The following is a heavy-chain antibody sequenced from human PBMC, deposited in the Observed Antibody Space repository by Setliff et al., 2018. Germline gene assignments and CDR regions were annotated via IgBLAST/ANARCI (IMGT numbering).Heavy chain of an antibody. CDR1: GASISSGTYY. V-gene: IGHV4-39*01. Sequence: SETLSLTCTVSGASISSGTYYWAWIRQPPGKGLEWIGRIHYRGTTYSNASLASRLTISVDTAKNQFSLKLTSVTAADTAVYYCARGRLLYVGDSHYFDNWGQGTLVTVSS. J-gene: IGHJ4*02. CDR3: ARGRLLYVGDSHYFDN. CDR2: IHYRGTT. D-gene: IGHD4-17*01.